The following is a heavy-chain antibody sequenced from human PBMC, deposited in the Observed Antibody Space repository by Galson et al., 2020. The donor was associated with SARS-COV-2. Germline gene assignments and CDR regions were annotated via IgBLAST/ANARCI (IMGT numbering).Heavy chain of an antibody. V-gene: IGHV3-30*18. D-gene: IGHD6-19*01. J-gene: IGHJ6*02. Sequence: GESLKISCAASGFTFSSYGMHWVRQATGKGLEWVAVISYDGSNKYYADSVKGRFTISRDNSKNTLYLQMNSLRAEDTAVYYCAKDSETGYSSGWTYYYYGMDVWGQGTTVTVSS. CDR1: GFTFSSYG. CDR2: ISYDGSNK. CDR3: AKDSETGYSSGWTYYYYGMDV.